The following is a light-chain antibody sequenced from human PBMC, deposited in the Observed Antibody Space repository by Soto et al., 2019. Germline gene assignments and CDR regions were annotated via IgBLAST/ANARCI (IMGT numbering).Light chain of an antibody. CDR3: SSYTSSITVV. Sequence: QSALTQPASVSGSPGQSITISCTGTSSDVGGYNYVSWYQQHPGKAPKLMIYEVSNRPSGVSHRFSGSKSDNTASLPISGLQAEDESDYYCSSYTSSITVVFGGGTKLTVL. CDR2: EVS. V-gene: IGLV2-14*01. CDR1: SSDVGGYNY. J-gene: IGLJ2*01.